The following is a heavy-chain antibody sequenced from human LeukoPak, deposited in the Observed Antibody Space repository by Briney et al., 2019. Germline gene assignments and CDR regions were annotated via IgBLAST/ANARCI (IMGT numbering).Heavy chain of an antibody. J-gene: IGHJ5*02. CDR3: ARAFNYDFWSGYKENWFDP. V-gene: IGHV1-2*06. CDR1: GYTFTGYY. Sequence: ASVKVSCKASGYTFTGYYMHWVRQAPGQGLEWMGRINPNSGGTNYAQKFQGRATMTRDTSISTAYMELSRLRSDDTAVYYCARAFNYDFWSGYKENWFDPWGQGTLVTVSS. D-gene: IGHD3-3*01. CDR2: INPNSGGT.